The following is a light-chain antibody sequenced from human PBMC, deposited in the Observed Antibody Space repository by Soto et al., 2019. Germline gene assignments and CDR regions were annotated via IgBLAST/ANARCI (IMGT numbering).Light chain of an antibody. V-gene: IGKV3-15*01. CDR2: GAS. Sequence: EIVMTQSPATLSVSPGQRATLSCRASQSVSSNLAWYQQKPGQAPRLLISGASIRSTGIPARFSGSGSGTEFTLTISSLQSEDFAVYYCQHYNNYPWTFGQGTKVEIK. CDR1: QSVSSN. CDR3: QHYNNYPWT. J-gene: IGKJ1*01.